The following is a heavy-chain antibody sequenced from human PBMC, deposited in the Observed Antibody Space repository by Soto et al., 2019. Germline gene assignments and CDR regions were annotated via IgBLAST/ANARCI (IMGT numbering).Heavy chain of an antibody. J-gene: IGHJ4*02. D-gene: IGHD4-17*01. CDR2: ISAYNGNT. V-gene: IGHV1-18*01. CDR1: GYTFTSYG. Sequence: APVKVSCKASGYTFTSYGISWVRQAPGQGLEWMGWISAYNGNTNYAQKLQGRVTMTTDTATSTAYMELRSLRSDDTAVYYCAVGDDYGGNGDYWGQGTLVTVSS. CDR3: AVGDDYGGNGDY.